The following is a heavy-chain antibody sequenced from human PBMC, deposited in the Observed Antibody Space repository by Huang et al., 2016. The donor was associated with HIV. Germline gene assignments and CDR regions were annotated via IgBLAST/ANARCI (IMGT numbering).Heavy chain of an antibody. CDR2: MNPNSGNT. CDR3: ATLPPVNYGRSGGRVRDY. V-gene: IGHV1-8*01. CDR1: GYTFSNYE. J-gene: IGHJ4*02. D-gene: IGHD2-15*01. Sequence: QVQLVQSGAEVKKPGASVKVSCKASGYTFSNYEINWVRQAPGQGIEWMVWMNPNSGNTGYERKFQGRVTMTRSTAISTAYMELSRLRFEDTAVYYCATLPPVNYGRSGGRVRDYWGQGSLVTVSS.